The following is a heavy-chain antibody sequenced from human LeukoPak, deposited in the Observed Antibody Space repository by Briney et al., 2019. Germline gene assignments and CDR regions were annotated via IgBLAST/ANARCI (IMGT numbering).Heavy chain of an antibody. CDR1: GFTFTSDS. CDR3: TREAGTTPFDY. D-gene: IGHD1-1*01. V-gene: IGHV3-33*08. CDR2: IWFDGSNN. Sequence: GGSLRLSCAASGFTFTSDSMNWVRQAPGKGLEWVAVIWFDGSNNYYADSVKGRLTISRDNSKNTLSLQMNSLRVEDTAVYYCTREAGTTPFDYWGQGTQVTVSS. J-gene: IGHJ4*02.